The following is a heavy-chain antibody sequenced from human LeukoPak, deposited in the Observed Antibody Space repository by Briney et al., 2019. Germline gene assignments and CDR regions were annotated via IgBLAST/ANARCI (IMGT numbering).Heavy chain of an antibody. D-gene: IGHD5-24*01. J-gene: IGHJ4*02. Sequence: GESLKISCKGSGYTFTSYWIGWVRQMPGKGLEWVGIIFPADSDTRYSPSFQGQATISADKSISTAYLQWSSLKASDTAMYYCARHSRDGYSGGFDYWGQGTLVTVSS. CDR2: IFPADSDT. CDR1: GYTFTSYW. CDR3: ARHSRDGYSGGFDY. V-gene: IGHV5-51*01.